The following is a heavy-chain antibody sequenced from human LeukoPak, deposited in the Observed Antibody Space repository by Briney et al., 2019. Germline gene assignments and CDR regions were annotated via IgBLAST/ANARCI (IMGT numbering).Heavy chain of an antibody. CDR2: ISYSGTT. CDR3: VRNAAFDQ. Sequence: PSETLSLTCTVSGGSINSYYWNWIRQPPGKGLEWIGYISYSGTTNYNPSLKTRVSMSEDTSKNQFSLKLSSVTAADTAMYYCVRNAAFDQWGQGILVTVSS. V-gene: IGHV4-59*01. CDR1: GGSINSYY. D-gene: IGHD6-13*01. J-gene: IGHJ4*02.